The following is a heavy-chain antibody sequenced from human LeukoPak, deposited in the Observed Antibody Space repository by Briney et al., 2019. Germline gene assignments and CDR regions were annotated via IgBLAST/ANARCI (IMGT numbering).Heavy chain of an antibody. Sequence: SGTLSLTCAVYGGSFSGYYWSWIRQPPGKGLEWIGEINHSGSTNYNPSLKSRVTISVDTSKNQFSLKLSSVTAADTAVYYCARVRYYYDSSGYYRGRYYFDYWGQGTLVTVSS. V-gene: IGHV4-34*01. J-gene: IGHJ4*02. CDR3: ARVRYYYDSSGYYRGRYYFDY. D-gene: IGHD3-22*01. CDR2: INHSGST. CDR1: GGSFSGYY.